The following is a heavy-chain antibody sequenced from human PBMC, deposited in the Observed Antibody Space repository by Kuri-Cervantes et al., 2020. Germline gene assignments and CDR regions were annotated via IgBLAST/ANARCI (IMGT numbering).Heavy chain of an antibody. CDR2: ILYDGSNK. J-gene: IGHJ4*02. CDR3: TGAVAGSPFDN. Sequence: GGSLRLSCAASGFTFSSYGMHWVRQAPGKGLEWVAVILYDGSNKDYADSVKGRFTISRDNSKNTLYLQMNSLRIEDTALYYCTGAVAGSPFDNWGQGTLVTVSS. D-gene: IGHD6-19*01. CDR1: GFTFSSYG. V-gene: IGHV3-30*12.